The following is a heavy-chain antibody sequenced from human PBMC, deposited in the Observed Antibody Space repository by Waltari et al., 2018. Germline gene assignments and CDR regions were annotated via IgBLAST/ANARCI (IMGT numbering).Heavy chain of an antibody. CDR3: AKAGMATGTTRSYFDY. J-gene: IGHJ4*02. V-gene: IGHV3-53*02. CDR1: GFTVTDYH. D-gene: IGHD1-1*01. CDR2: IGSGGTT. Sequence: EVQLMETGGGLIQPGGSLRVSLSASGFTVTDYHMAWVRQISGKGLEWVSGIGSGGTTFYADSVKGQFTISRDNSKNTLYLQMNNLRAGDTAVYFCAKAGMATGTTRSYFDYWGQGALVTVSS.